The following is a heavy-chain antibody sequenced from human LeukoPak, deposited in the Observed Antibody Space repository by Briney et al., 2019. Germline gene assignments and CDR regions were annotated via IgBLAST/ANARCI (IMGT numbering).Heavy chain of an antibody. CDR1: GGSISSYY. D-gene: IGHD2-2*01. Sequence: SETLSLTCTVSGGSISSYYWSWIRQPPGKGLEWIGYIYYSGSTNYNPSLKSRVTISVDTSKNQFSLKLSSVTAADTAVYYCARAQRVVPAARGYNWFDPWGQGTLVTVSS. CDR3: ARAQRVVPAARGYNWFDP. CDR2: IYYSGST. V-gene: IGHV4-59*08. J-gene: IGHJ5*02.